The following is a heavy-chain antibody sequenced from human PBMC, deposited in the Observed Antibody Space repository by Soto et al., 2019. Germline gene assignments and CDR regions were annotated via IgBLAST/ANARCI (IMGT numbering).Heavy chain of an antibody. CDR2: IIPIFGTA. V-gene: IGHV1-69*01. CDR3: ARQRRIRSVVVVPAAMAFDY. J-gene: IGHJ4*02. D-gene: IGHD2-2*01. CDR1: GGTFSSYA. Sequence: QVQLVQSGAEVKKPGSSVKVSCKASGGTFSSYAISWVRQAPGQGLEWMGGIIPIFGTANYAQKFQGRVTITADVSTSTGYMELSSLRSEDTAVYYCARQRRIRSVVVVPAAMAFDYWGQGTLVTVSS.